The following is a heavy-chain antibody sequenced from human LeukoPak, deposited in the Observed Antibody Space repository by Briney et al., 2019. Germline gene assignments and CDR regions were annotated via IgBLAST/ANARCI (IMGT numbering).Heavy chain of an antibody. D-gene: IGHD2-2*01. CDR3: ARSTRSSGYGMDV. Sequence: SETLSLTCTVSGGSISSYYWSWIRQPPGKRLEWIGYIYYSGSTNYNPSLKTRVTISVDTSKNQFSLKLSSVTAADTAVYYCARSTRSSGYGMDVWGQGTTVTVSS. CDR1: GGSISSYY. CDR2: IYYSGST. V-gene: IGHV4-59*12. J-gene: IGHJ6*02.